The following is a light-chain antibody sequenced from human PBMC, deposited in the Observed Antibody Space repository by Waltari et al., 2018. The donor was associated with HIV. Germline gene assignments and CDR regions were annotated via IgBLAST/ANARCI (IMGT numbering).Light chain of an antibody. Sequence: QSELTQPPSPSGAPGQRVTIPCSGSSSNFGSNTVNWYQHLPGATPKLLIYGNDQWPSGVPDRVSGSKSGTSASLAISGLLSEDEGDYYCATWDDSLKGVIFGGGTKLTVL. CDR1: SSNFGSNT. CDR3: ATWDDSLKGVI. CDR2: GND. J-gene: IGLJ2*01. V-gene: IGLV1-44*01.